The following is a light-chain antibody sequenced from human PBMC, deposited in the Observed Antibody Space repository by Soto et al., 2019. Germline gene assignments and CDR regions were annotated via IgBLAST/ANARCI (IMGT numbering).Light chain of an antibody. CDR3: LQDYNYPWT. J-gene: IGKJ1*01. Sequence: AIQMTQSPSSLSASVGDRVTISCRASQGIRNDLGWYQQTPWRAPKLLIYSASILQSGVPSRFSGSGSGTDFTLTIDNVQPEDLATYYCLQDYNYPWTFGPGTKVEIK. V-gene: IGKV1-6*01. CDR1: QGIRND. CDR2: SAS.